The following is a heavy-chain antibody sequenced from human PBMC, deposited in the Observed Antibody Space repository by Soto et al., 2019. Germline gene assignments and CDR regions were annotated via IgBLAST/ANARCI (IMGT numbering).Heavy chain of an antibody. Sequence: QITLKESGPTLVKPTQTLPLTCTFSGFSLSTSGVGVGWIRQPPGKALEWLALIYWDDDKRYSPSLKSRLTITKDTSKNQVVLTMTNMDPVDTATYYCAHSLYYYGSGSYLPFDYWGQGTLVTVSS. J-gene: IGHJ4*02. CDR3: AHSLYYYGSGSYLPFDY. CDR1: GFSLSTSGVG. V-gene: IGHV2-5*02. D-gene: IGHD3-10*01. CDR2: IYWDDDK.